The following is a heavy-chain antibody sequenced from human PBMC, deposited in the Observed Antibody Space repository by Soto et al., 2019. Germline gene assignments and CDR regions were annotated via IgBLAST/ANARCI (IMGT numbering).Heavy chain of an antibody. Sequence: QLQESGSGLVKPSETLSLTCSVSRGSITDGGYAWSWLRQPPGKGLEWIGFTYHSGTTFYNASFMSRVTISIDTAKNQFSLNLRSVTAADTAVYYCARGGGNWVPFDCLGQGTLVTVSS. CDR3: ARGGGNWVPFDC. CDR1: RGSITDGGYA. J-gene: IGHJ4*02. CDR2: TYHSGTT. D-gene: IGHD7-27*01. V-gene: IGHV4-30-2*01.